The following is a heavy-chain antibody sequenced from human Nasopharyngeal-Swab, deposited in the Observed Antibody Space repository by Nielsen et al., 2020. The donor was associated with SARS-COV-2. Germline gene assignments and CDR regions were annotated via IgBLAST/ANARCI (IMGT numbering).Heavy chain of an antibody. V-gene: IGHV3-7*05. D-gene: IGHD3-10*01. CDR1: GFTFGSYW. Sequence: GGSLRLSCAASGFTFGSYWMSWVRQAPGKGLEWVANIKEDGTEKYYVDSAKGRLTISRDNAKNSLYLQINSLRAEDTAVYYCARDGFRGKEEYSFEFWGQGTLVTVSS. CDR3: ARDGFRGKEEYSFEF. J-gene: IGHJ4*02. CDR2: IKEDGTEK.